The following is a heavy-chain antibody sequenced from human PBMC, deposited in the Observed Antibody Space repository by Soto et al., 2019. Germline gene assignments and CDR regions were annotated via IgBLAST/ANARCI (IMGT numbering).Heavy chain of an antibody. CDR1: GGSTSNYY. CDR3: ARGVTAAGTDWFDP. D-gene: IGHD6-13*01. Sequence: SETLSLTCTVSGGSTSNYYWNWIRQPAEKRLEWIGRVSSTGSTYYNPSLKSRVTMSVDTSKNQVSLNLTSVTAADTAVYYCARGVTAAGTDWFDPWGQGTLVTVSS. V-gene: IGHV4-4*07. J-gene: IGHJ5*02. CDR2: VSSTGST.